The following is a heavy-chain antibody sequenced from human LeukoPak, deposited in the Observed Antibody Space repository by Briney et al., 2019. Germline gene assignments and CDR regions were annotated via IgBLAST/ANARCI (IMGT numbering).Heavy chain of an antibody. V-gene: IGHV3-74*01. CDR3: ARGIYSSSWYVNYYYGMDV. CDR2: INSDGSST. D-gene: IGHD6-13*01. CDR1: GFTFSSYW. Sequence: GGSLRLSCAASGFTFSSYWMHWVRQAPGKGLVWVSLINSDGSSTSYADSVKGRFTISRDNAKNTLYLQMNSLRAEDTAVYYCARGIYSSSWYVNYYYGMDVWGQGTTVTVSS. J-gene: IGHJ6*02.